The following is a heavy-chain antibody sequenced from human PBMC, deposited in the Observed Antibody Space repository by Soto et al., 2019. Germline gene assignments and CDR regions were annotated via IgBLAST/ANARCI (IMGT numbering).Heavy chain of an antibody. Sequence: QVQLVQSGAEVKKPGASVKVSCKASGYTFTSYGISWVRQAPGQGLEWMGWLSAYNGNTNYAQKLQGRVTMTTDTSTSTAYMELRSLRSDDTAVYYCARDRRRVRGAKTPEFDPWGQGTLVTVSS. CDR3: ARDRRRVRGAKTPEFDP. J-gene: IGHJ5*02. CDR1: GYTFTSYG. D-gene: IGHD3-10*01. V-gene: IGHV1-18*01. CDR2: LSAYNGNT.